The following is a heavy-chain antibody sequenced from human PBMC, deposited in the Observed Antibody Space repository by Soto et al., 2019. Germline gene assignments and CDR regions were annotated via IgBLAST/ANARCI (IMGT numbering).Heavy chain of an antibody. D-gene: IGHD6-6*01. CDR3: AGLVGRGKFSRLQY. CDR1: GDSISVNTW. J-gene: IGHJ1*01. V-gene: IGHV4-4*02. Sequence: QVLLQESGPGLVKPSGTLSLTCDVSGDSISVNTWWSWVRQTPGKGLEWIGEILHSGSVNYNPSLKSRVTISIDQSKNQASLRLGSMTAADTALYYCAGLVGRGKFSRLQYWGQGTLVTVSS. CDR2: ILHSGSV.